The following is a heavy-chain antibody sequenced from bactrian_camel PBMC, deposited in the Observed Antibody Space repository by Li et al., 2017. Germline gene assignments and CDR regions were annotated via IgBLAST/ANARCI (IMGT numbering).Heavy chain of an antibody. J-gene: IGHJ4*01. CDR1: GVTVSASY. D-gene: IGHD1*01. V-gene: IGHV3-2*01. CDR3: AGRYGDTLYPLGEFEYAD. CDR2: IHRDGSYT. Sequence: VQLVESGGGLVQPGGSLRLSCAASGVTVSASYMSWVRQAPGKGLEWVSSIHRDGSYTYYADSVKGRLTISRDNAKNTMYLQMNDLNPDDTAIYYCAGRYGDTLYPLGEFEYADWGQGTQVTV.